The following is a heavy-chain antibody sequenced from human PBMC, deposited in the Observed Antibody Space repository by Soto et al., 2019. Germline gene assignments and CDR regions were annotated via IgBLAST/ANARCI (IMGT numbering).Heavy chain of an antibody. CDR2: INAAKGNV. Sequence: QVQLVQSGAEVKKPGASVKVSCKASGYTFSSYALHWVRQAPGQRLEWMGWINAAKGNVKYSQKFQGRVTITRDTSASTAYMELSSLRSEDTAVYYCARAVGQFDPWGQGTLVTVSS. D-gene: IGHD6-19*01. V-gene: IGHV1-3*01. CDR1: GYTFSSYA. J-gene: IGHJ5*02. CDR3: ARAVGQFDP.